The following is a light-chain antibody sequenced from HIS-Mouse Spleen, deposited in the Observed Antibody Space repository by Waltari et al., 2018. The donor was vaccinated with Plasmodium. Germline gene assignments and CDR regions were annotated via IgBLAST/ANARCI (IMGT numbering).Light chain of an antibody. CDR1: AFTKKY. V-gene: IGLV3-10*01. CDR3: YSTDSSGNHRV. Sequence: SYELTQPPSVSVSPGQTASITCTGDAFTKKYDYWYQQKSGQAPVLVIYEDSKRPSGIPERFSGSSSGTMATLTISGAQVEDEADYYCYSTDSSGNHRVFGGGTKLTVL. CDR2: EDS. J-gene: IGLJ3*02.